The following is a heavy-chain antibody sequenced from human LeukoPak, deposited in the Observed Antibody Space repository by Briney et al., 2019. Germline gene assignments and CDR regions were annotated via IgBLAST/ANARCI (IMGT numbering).Heavy chain of an antibody. V-gene: IGHV4-34*01. D-gene: IGHD2-2*01. CDR1: GGSFSGYY. Sequence: SETLSLTCAVYGGSFSGYYWSWIRQPPGKGLEWIGEINHSGSTNYNPSLKSRVTISVDTSKNQFSLKLSSVTAADTAVYYCARVSCSSTSCYRFDPWGQGTLVTVSS. J-gene: IGHJ5*02. CDR2: INHSGST. CDR3: ARVSCSSTSCYRFDP.